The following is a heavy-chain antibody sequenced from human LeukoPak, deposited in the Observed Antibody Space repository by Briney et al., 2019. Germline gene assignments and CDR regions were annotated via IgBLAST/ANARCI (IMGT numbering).Heavy chain of an antibody. CDR2: IYSSGTT. CDR3: ARLKNWFDP. CDR1: GGSIRSYH. V-gene: IGHV4-59*08. Sequence: PSETLSLTCTVSGGSIRSYHWSWIRQPPGKGLEWIGYIYSSGTTNYNPSFKSRVTISADTSKSQFPLKLSSVTAADTAVYYCARLKNWFDPWGQGTPVTVSS. J-gene: IGHJ5*02.